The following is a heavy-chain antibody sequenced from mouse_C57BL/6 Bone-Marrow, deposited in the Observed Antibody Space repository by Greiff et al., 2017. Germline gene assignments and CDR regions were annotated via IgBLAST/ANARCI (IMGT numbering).Heavy chain of an antibody. Sequence: DVMLVESGEGLVKPGGSLKLSCAASGFTFSSYAMSWVRQTPEKRLEWVAYISSGGDYIYYADTVKGRFTISRDNARNTLYLRMSSLKSEDTAMYYCTRGSSDGAMDYWGQGTSVTVSS. D-gene: IGHD1-1*01. CDR1: GFTFSSYA. J-gene: IGHJ4*01. CDR2: ISSGGDYI. V-gene: IGHV5-9-1*02. CDR3: TRGSSDGAMDY.